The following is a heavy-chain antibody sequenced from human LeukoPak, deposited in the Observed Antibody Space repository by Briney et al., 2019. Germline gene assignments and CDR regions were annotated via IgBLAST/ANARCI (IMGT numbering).Heavy chain of an antibody. CDR3: ARDPTHSSGWYEDYFDY. D-gene: IGHD6-19*01. CDR1: GFTFSNYW. CDR2: INNDGTST. V-gene: IGHV3-74*01. Sequence: GGSLGLSCAASGFTFSNYWMHWVRQAPGKGLVWVSRINNDGTSTSYADSLKGRLSISRDNAKNTVYLQVNNLRADDTAVYYCARDPTHSSGWYEDYFDYWGQGTLVIVSS. J-gene: IGHJ4*02.